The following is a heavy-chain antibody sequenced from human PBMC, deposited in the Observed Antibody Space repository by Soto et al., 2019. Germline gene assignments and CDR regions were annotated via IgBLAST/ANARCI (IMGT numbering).Heavy chain of an antibody. CDR3: ARGTGSGSFLIDY. Sequence: QVQLVESGGGVVQPGRSLRLSCEASGFIFSNYAMHWVRQAPGQGLEWVALIWFDGSYENYAESVKGRFTISGDNSKNTLYFQMNSLRVEHTAVYFCARGTGSGSFLIDYWGQGTLVTVSS. D-gene: IGHD3-10*01. J-gene: IGHJ4*02. CDR2: IWFDGSYE. CDR1: GFIFSNYA. V-gene: IGHV3-33*01.